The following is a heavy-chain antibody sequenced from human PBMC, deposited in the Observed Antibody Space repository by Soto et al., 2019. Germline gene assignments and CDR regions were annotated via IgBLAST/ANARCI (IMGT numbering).Heavy chain of an antibody. V-gene: IGHV3-30*03. CDR3: ARDGAAGIFAY. J-gene: IGHJ4*02. D-gene: IGHD6-13*01. CDR2: ISYDGSNK. CDR1: GFTFSSYG. Sequence: PGGSLRLSCAASGFTFSSYGMHWARQAPGKGLEWVAVISYDGSNKYYADSVKGRFTISRDNAKNALYLQMNSLRAEDTAVYYCARDGAAGIFAYWGQGSLVTVSS.